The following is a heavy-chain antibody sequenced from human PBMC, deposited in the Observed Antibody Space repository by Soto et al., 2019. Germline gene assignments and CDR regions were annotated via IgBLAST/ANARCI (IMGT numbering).Heavy chain of an antibody. J-gene: IGHJ4*02. CDR2: INHSGST. V-gene: IGHV4-34*01. Sequence: SETLSLTCAVYGGSFSGYYWSWIRQPPGKGLEWIGEINHSGSTNYNPSLKSRVTISVDTSKNQFSLKLSSVTAADTAVYYCASHPILYCSGGSCYGQLDYWGRGTLVTVSS. D-gene: IGHD2-15*01. CDR1: GGSFSGYY. CDR3: ASHPILYCSGGSCYGQLDY.